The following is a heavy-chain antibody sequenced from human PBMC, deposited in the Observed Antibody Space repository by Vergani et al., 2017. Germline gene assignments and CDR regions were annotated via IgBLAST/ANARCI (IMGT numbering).Heavy chain of an antibody. D-gene: IGHD1-26*01. CDR1: GVSIGSNSYY. Sequence: QLQLQESGPGLVKPSETLSLTCTVSGVSIGSNSYYWGWIRQPPGKGLEWIGSIYYSGSTNYNPSLKSRVTISVDTSKNQFSLKLSSVTAADTAVYYCAIYIVGAADYWGQGTLVTVSS. CDR3: AIYIVGAADY. J-gene: IGHJ4*02. V-gene: IGHV4-39*07. CDR2: IYYSGST.